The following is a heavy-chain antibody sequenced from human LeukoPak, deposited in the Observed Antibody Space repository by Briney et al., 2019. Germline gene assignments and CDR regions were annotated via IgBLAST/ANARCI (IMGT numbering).Heavy chain of an antibody. CDR1: GGSFSGYY. D-gene: IGHD3-10*01. V-gene: IGHV4-34*01. CDR3: ARFNYYGSGSYYNYFDY. Sequence: SETLSLTCAVYGGSFSGYYWSWIRQPPGKGLEWIGEINHSGSTSYNPSLKSRVTISVDTSKNQFSLKLSSVTAADTAVYYCARFNYYGSGSYYNYFDYWGQGTLVTVSS. J-gene: IGHJ4*02. CDR2: INHSGST.